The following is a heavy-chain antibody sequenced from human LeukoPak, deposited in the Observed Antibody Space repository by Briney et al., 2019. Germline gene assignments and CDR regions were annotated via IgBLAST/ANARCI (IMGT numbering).Heavy chain of an antibody. J-gene: IGHJ4*02. CDR2: ISAYNGKT. D-gene: IGHD5-18*01. CDR3: ARGYITMGYYDY. V-gene: IGHV1-18*01. CDR1: GSTFTSYG. Sequence: ASVKVSCKASGSTFTSYGISWVRQAPGQGLEWMGWISAYNGKTNYAQKLQGRVTMTTDTSTSTAYMELRSLRSDDTAVYYCARGYITMGYYDYWGQGTLVTVSS.